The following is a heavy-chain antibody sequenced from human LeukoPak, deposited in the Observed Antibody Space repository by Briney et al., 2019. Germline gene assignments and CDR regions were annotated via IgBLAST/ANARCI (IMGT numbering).Heavy chain of an antibody. CDR3: ARITPSPPYYDDSSAYYVRFDS. V-gene: IGHV4-39*07. D-gene: IGHD3-22*01. J-gene: IGHJ5*01. CDR2: IYYSGTS. Sequence: PSETLSLTCTVSGGSISSTTYYWGWVRQPPGKGLEWIGSIYYSGTSYYNPSLKSRVTISVDTSKNQFSLRLSSVTAADTAVYYCARITPSPPYYDDSSAYYVRFDSWGQGTLVTVSS. CDR1: GGSISSTTYY.